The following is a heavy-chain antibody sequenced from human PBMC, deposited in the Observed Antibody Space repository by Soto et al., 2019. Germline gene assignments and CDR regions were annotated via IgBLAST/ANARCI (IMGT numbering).Heavy chain of an antibody. D-gene: IGHD3-10*01. CDR1: GGTFSSYA. Sequence: SVKVSCKASGGTFSSYAISWVRQAPGQGLEWMGGIIPIFGTANYAQKFQGRVTITADESTSTAYMELSSLRSEDTAVYYCASFVVRGVIIDHYYYGMDVWGQGTTVTVS. J-gene: IGHJ6*02. CDR2: IIPIFGTA. CDR3: ASFVVRGVIIDHYYYGMDV. V-gene: IGHV1-69*13.